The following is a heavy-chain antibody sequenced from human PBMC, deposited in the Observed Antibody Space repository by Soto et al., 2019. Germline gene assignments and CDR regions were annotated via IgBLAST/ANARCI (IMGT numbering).Heavy chain of an antibody. CDR2: INHSGST. Sequence: SETLSLTCAVYGGSFSGYYWSWIRQPPGKGLEWIGEINHSGSTNYNPSLKSRVTISVDTSKNQFSLKLSSVTAADTAVYYCARGQRRRGTVYWGQGTLVTVSS. D-gene: IGHD3-16*01. CDR3: ARGQRRRGTVY. V-gene: IGHV4-34*01. J-gene: IGHJ4*02. CDR1: GGSFSGYY.